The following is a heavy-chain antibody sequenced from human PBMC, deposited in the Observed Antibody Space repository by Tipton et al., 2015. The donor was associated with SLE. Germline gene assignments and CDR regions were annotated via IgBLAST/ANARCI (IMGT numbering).Heavy chain of an antibody. CDR3: ARHDRNLYYYGSGPPPGWFDP. J-gene: IGHJ5*02. V-gene: IGHV4-38-2*01. CDR2: IYGSGNS. D-gene: IGHD3-10*01. CDR1: GYSISSGYY. Sequence: TLSLTCAVSGYSISSGYYWDWIRQPPGKGLEWIGSIYGSGNSYYNPSLRSRVTISVDTSKNQFSLKLSSVTAADTAVYYCARHDRNLYYYGSGPPPGWFDPWGQGTLVTGSS.